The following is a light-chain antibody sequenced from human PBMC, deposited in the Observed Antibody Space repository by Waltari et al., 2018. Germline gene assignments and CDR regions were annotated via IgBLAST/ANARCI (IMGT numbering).Light chain of an antibody. Sequence: EIVMTPSPATLSVSPGERATLSCRASQSVSSNLAWYQQKPGQAPRLLIYGASTRATGIPGRFSGSGSGTEFTLTISSMQSEDFAVYHCQQYNNWPLTFGGGTKVEIK. V-gene: IGKV3-15*01. J-gene: IGKJ4*01. CDR1: QSVSSN. CDR2: GAS. CDR3: QQYNNWPLT.